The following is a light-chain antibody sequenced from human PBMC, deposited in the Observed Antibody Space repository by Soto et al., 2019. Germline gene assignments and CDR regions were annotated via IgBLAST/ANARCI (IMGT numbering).Light chain of an antibody. CDR2: ENN. Sequence: NFMLTQPPSVPESPGKTVSLSCIRSSGSIASNHVQWYQQRPGSAPTILIYENNRRPSGVPDRFSGSIDTSSNSASLTISGLKNEDEADYYRQSYDNTNHVVFGGGTKLTVL. J-gene: IGLJ3*02. CDR3: QSYDNTNHVV. CDR1: SGSIASNH. V-gene: IGLV6-57*04.